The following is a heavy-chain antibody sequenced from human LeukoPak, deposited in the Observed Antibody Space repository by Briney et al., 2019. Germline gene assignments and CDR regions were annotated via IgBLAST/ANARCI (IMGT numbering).Heavy chain of an antibody. V-gene: IGHV3-21*01. CDR3: AREYYDILTGYSVLDY. CDR1: GFIFSYYT. D-gene: IGHD3-9*01. Sequence: GGSLRLSCTASGFIFSYYTMNWVRQAPGKGLEWVSSISSSSSSIYYADSVKGRITISRDNAKHSLYLQMNSLGAEDTAVYYCAREYYDILTGYSVLDYWGQGTLVTVSS. J-gene: IGHJ4*02. CDR2: ISSSSSSI.